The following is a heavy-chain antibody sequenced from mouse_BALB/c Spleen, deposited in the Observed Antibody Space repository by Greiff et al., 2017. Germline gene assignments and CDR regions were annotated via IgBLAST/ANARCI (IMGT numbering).Heavy chain of an antibody. Sequence: QVQLQQSGPELVRPGVSVKISCKGSGYTFTDYAMHWVKQSHAKSLEWIGVISTYYGNTNYNQKFKGKATMTVDKSSSTAYMELARLTSEDSDIYYGERGGNDVDYWYFEDGGAGTTVTVAA. J-gene: IGHJ1*01. CDR2: ISTYYGNT. CDR1: GYTFTDYA. CDR3: ERGGNDVDYWYFED. V-gene: IGHV1-67*01. D-gene: IGHD2-2*01.